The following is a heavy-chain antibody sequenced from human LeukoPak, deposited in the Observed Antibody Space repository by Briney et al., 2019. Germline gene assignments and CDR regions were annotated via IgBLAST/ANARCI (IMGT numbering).Heavy chain of an antibody. Sequence: SETLSLTCTVSGGSISSTSYYWGWIRQPPGKGLEWMGSINYSGSTYYNPSLKSRVTISVDTSKNQFSLKLTSVTAADTAVYYCARRGYCSGGTCYSFWFDPWGQGTLVIVSS. V-gene: IGHV4-39*01. CDR3: ARRGYCSGGTCYSFWFDP. CDR2: INYSGST. J-gene: IGHJ5*02. D-gene: IGHD2-15*01. CDR1: GGSISSTSYY.